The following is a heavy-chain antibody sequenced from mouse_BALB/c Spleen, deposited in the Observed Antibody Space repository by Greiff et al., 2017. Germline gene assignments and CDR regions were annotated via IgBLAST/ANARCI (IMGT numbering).Heavy chain of an antibody. CDR3: ARRAYGSSYPYYFDY. J-gene: IGHJ2*01. D-gene: IGHD1-1*01. V-gene: IGHV5-12-2*01. CDR2: ISNGGGST. Sequence: EVKLQESGGGLVQPGGSLKLSCAASGFTFSSYTMSWVRQTPEKRLEWVAYISNGGGSTYYPDTVKGRFTISRDNAKNTLYLQMSSLKSEDTAMYYCARRAYGSSYPYYFDYWGQGTTLTVSS. CDR1: GFTFSSYT.